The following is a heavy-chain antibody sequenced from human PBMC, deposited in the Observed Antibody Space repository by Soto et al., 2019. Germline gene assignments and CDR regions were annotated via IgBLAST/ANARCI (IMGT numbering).Heavy chain of an antibody. CDR3: ARDHPRWIAAAGDYFDY. Sequence: QVQLQESGPGLVKPSETLSLTCTVSGGSISSYYWSWIRQPAGKGLEWIGRIYTSGSTNYNPSLKSRVTMSVDTSKNQFSLKLSSVTAADTAVYYCARDHPRWIAAAGDYFDYWGQGTLVTVSS. CDR2: IYTSGST. CDR1: GGSISSYY. V-gene: IGHV4-4*07. J-gene: IGHJ4*02. D-gene: IGHD6-13*01.